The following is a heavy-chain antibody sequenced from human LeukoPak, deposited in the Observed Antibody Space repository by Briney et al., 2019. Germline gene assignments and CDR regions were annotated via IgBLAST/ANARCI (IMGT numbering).Heavy chain of an antibody. Sequence: SETLPLTCTVSGGSISSSSYYWGWIRQPPGKGLEWIGSIYYSGSTYYNPSLKSRVTISVDTSKNQFSLKLSSVTAADTAVYYCASFYGSGSYYPKPDYWGQGTLVTVSS. CDR1: GGSISSSSYY. J-gene: IGHJ4*02. CDR3: ASFYGSGSYYPKPDY. D-gene: IGHD3-10*01. CDR2: IYYSGST. V-gene: IGHV4-39*01.